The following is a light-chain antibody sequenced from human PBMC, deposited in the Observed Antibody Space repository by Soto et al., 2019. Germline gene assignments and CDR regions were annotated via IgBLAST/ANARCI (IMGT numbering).Light chain of an antibody. CDR1: QGVTTN. V-gene: IGKV3-15*01. CDR2: DVS. J-gene: IGKJ5*01. Sequence: MALSPAALSMSPGRTCTLSSTAGQGVTTNFAWYQQKSGQSPRLLIYDVSIRATGVPARFSGTGSETDFTLTISGLQSEDSAVYFCQQYNNWPFSFGQGTRLEIK. CDR3: QQYNNWPFS.